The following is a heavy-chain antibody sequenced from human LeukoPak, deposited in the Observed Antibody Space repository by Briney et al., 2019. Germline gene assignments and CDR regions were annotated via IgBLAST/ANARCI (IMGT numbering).Heavy chain of an antibody. J-gene: IGHJ4*02. CDR1: GYTFTSYG. CDR2: ISAYNGKT. CDR3: ARDITPNYYDSSGYYTTDY. D-gene: IGHD3-22*01. Sequence: APGKVSCKASGYTFTSYGISWGRQAPGQGVGGRGWISAYNGKTNYAQKLQGRVTMTTDTSTRTAYMEMTSLISDDTAFYSCARDITPNYYDSSGYYTTDYWGQGTLVTVSS. V-gene: IGHV1-18*01.